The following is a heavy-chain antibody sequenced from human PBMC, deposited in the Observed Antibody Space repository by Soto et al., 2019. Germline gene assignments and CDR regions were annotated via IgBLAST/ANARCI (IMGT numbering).Heavy chain of an antibody. CDR2: IYYSGST. D-gene: IGHD2-15*01. V-gene: IGHV4-61*01. Sequence: SETLSLTCTASGGSVSSGSYYWSWIRQPPGKGLEWIGYIYYSGSTNYNPSLKSRVTISVDTSKNQFSLKLSSVTAADTAVYYCATGIVVVVAATRYNWFDPWGQGTLVTVSS. CDR3: ATGIVVVVAATRYNWFDP. CDR1: GGSVSSGSYY. J-gene: IGHJ5*02.